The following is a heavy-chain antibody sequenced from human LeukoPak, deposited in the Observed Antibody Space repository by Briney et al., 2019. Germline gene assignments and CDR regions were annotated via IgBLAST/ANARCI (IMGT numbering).Heavy chain of an antibody. CDR3: ARDGSGWLDYYYYGMDV. V-gene: IGHV1-69*13. D-gene: IGHD6-19*01. CDR2: IIPIFGTA. Sequence: GASVKVSCKASGGTFISYAISWVRQAPGQGLEWMGGIIPIFGTANYAQKFQGRVTITADESTSTAYMELSSLRSEDTAVYYCARDGSGWLDYYYYGMDVWGQGTTVTVSS. CDR1: GGTFISYA. J-gene: IGHJ6*02.